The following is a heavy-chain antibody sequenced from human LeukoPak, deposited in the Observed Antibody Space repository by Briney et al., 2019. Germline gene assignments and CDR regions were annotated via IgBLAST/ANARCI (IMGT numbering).Heavy chain of an antibody. CDR3: AREEKYDAFDI. CDR2: ISYDGSNK. Sequence: GGSLRLSCAASGFTFSSYAMHWVRQAPGKGLEWVAVISYDGSNKYYADSVKGRFTISRDNSKNTLYLQMNSLRAEDTAVYYCAREEKYDAFDIWGQGTMVTVSS. CDR1: GFTFSSYA. J-gene: IGHJ3*02. V-gene: IGHV3-30-3*01.